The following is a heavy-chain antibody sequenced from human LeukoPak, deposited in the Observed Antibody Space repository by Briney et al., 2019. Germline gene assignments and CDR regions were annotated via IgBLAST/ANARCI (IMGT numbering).Heavy chain of an antibody. V-gene: IGHV4-4*07. J-gene: IGHJ3*02. Sequence: SGTLSLTCTVSGGSISSYYWSWIRQPAGKGLEWIGRIYTSGSTNYNPSLKSRVTMSVDTSKNQFSLKLSSVTAADTAVYYCARGGVIYCSSTSCSHDAFDIWGQGTMVTVSS. CDR3: ARGGVIYCSSTSCSHDAFDI. CDR2: IYTSGST. D-gene: IGHD2-2*01. CDR1: GGSISSYY.